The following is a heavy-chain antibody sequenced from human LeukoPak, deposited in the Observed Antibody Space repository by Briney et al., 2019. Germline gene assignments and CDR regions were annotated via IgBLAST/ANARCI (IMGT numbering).Heavy chain of an antibody. CDR3: ARQRYGDFTLGADY. D-gene: IGHD4-17*01. CDR1: GYTFTSYY. J-gene: IGHJ4*02. V-gene: IGHV1-2*02. Sequence: ASVKVSCKASGYTFTSYYIHWVREAPGHGLEWMGYIHPNSGGTTYAQKFQGRVTMTRDISISTAYMDLSSLGSDDAAFYYCARQRYGDFTLGADYWGQGTLVTVSS. CDR2: IHPNSGGT.